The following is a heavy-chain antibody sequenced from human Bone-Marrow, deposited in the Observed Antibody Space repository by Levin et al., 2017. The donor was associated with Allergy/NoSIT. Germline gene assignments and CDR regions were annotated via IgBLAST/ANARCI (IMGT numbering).Heavy chain of an antibody. CDR2: IIPIFGTA. CDR1: GGTFSSYA. V-gene: IGHV1-69*13. D-gene: IGHD3-16*02. J-gene: IGHJ5*02. CDR3: ARMDPLRLGELSFEDTNWFDP. Sequence: SVKVSCKASGGTFSSYAISWVRQAPGQGLEWMGGIIPIFGTANYAQKFQGRVTITADESTSTAYMELSSLRSEDTAVYYCARMDPLRLGELSFEDTNWFDPWGQGTLVTVSS.